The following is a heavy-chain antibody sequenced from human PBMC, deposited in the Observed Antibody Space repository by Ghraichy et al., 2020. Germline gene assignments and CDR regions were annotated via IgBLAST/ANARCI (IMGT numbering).Heavy chain of an antibody. CDR2: IHQSGST. CDR1: GGSISSGDYS. V-gene: IGHV4-30-2*01. J-gene: IGHJ5*02. CDR3: ARIANWFDP. Sequence: SETLSLTCAVSGGSISSGDYSWSWIRQPPGNGLEWIGSIHQSGSTYFNPSLESRVTISIDKPMNQLSLKLSSVTAADTAVYYCARIANWFDPWGQGTLVTVSS.